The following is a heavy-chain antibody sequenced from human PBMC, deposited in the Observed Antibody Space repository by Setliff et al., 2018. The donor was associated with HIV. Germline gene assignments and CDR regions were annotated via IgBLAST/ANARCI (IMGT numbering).Heavy chain of an antibody. CDR2: SYYSGST. CDR3: ARLPQD. Sequence: SETLSLTCTVSGGSIRGSNYYWAWIRQPPGKGLEWIGSSYYSGSTFYNPSLKSRVTITVDTSKNQISLQLTSVTAEDTALYYCARLPQDWGQGTLVTVSS. CDR1: GGSIRGSNYY. V-gene: IGHV4-39*07. J-gene: IGHJ4*02.